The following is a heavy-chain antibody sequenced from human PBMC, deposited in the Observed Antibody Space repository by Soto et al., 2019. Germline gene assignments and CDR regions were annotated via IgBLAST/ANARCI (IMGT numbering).Heavy chain of an antibody. CDR1: GFTFSSYW. Sequence: EVQLLESGGGLAQPGESLGLSCAASGFTFSSYWMSWVRQAPGKGLEWVANIKQDGSEKYYVDSVKGRFTISRDNAKNSLYLQMNSLRAEDTAVYYCARAVAAGAYYFDYWGQGTLVTVSS. J-gene: IGHJ4*02. D-gene: IGHD6-13*01. CDR2: IKQDGSEK. V-gene: IGHV3-7*01. CDR3: ARAVAAGAYYFDY.